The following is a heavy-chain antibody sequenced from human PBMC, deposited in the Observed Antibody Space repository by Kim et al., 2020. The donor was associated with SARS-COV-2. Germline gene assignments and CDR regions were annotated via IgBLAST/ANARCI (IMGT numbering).Heavy chain of an antibody. V-gene: IGHV3-23*01. CDR3: AKDRSRVLWFGGFDY. J-gene: IGHJ4*02. D-gene: IGHD3-10*01. Sequence: GRFTNSKDNSQNTLYLQMNSLRAEDTAVYYCAKDRSRVLWFGGFDYWGQGTLVTVSS.